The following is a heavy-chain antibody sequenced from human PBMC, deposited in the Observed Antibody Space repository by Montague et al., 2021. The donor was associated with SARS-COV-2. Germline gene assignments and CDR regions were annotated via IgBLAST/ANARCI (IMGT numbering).Heavy chain of an antibody. CDR2: ISSSGGTT. V-gene: IGHV3-48*03. J-gene: IGHJ3*02. D-gene: IGHD3-22*01. CDR1: GFTFSSYE. Sequence: SLRLSCAASGFTFSSYEMNWVRQAPGKGLEWVSYISSSGGTTFYADSVRGRFTISRDNAKNSLYLQMNSLRAEDTAVYYCARESRITMLVVVITSAFDIGGQGKMVTVSS. CDR3: ARESRITMLVVVITSAFDI.